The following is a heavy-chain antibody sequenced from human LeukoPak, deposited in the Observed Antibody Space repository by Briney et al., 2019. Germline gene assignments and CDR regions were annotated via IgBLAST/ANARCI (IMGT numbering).Heavy chain of an antibody. J-gene: IGHJ3*02. CDR3: AKDKSGMTPFDAFDI. CDR2: ISWNSGSI. CDR1: GFTFDDYA. Sequence: PGGPLRLSCAASGFTFDDYAMHWVRQAPGRGLEWVSGISWNSGSIGYADSVKGRFTISRDNAKNSLYLQMNSLRAEDTALYYCAKDKSGMTPFDAFDIWGQGTMVTVSS. V-gene: IGHV3-9*01. D-gene: IGHD1-1*01.